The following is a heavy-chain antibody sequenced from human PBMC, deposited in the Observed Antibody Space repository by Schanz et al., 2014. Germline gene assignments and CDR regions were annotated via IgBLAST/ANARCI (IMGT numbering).Heavy chain of an antibody. D-gene: IGHD1-26*01. J-gene: IGHJ5*02. Sequence: QVQLVESGGGVVQRGGSLRLSCAASGFIFSNYGMHWVRQAPGKGLEWVAFIWSDGSRTYHAESVKGRFTISRDNSRTTLYLQMDSLRDEDTALCYCAKVVASGPTTGPFDPWGQGTLVTVSS. CDR2: IWSDGSRT. V-gene: IGHV3-30*02. CDR1: GFIFSNYG. CDR3: AKVVASGPTTGPFDP.